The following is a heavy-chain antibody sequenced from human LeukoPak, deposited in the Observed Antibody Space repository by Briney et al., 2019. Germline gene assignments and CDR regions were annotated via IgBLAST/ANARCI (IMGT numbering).Heavy chain of an antibody. CDR3: ARHRGYCSSTSCSYNWFDP. D-gene: IGHD2-2*03. CDR2: IYYSGST. Sequence: SEDLSLTCTVSGGSISSSSYYWGWIRQPPGKGLEWIGNIYYSGSTNYNPSLKSRVTISVDTSKNQFSLKLSSVTAADTAVYYCARHRGYCSSTSCSYNWFDPWGQGTLVTVSS. CDR1: GGSISSSSYY. J-gene: IGHJ5*02. V-gene: IGHV4-39*01.